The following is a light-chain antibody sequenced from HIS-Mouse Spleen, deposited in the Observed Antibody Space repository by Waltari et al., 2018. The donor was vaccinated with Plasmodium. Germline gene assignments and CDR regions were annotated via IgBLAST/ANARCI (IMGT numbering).Light chain of an antibody. CDR3: QQYDNLPLT. CDR2: DAS. J-gene: IGKJ4*02. Sequence: DIQMTQSPSSLSASVGDRVTITCQASQDISNYLNWYQQKPGKAPKFLIYDASNLETGVPSRFSGSGSGTDFTFTISSLQPEDSATYYCQQYDNLPLTFGGGTKVEIK. V-gene: IGKV1-33*01. CDR1: QDISNY.